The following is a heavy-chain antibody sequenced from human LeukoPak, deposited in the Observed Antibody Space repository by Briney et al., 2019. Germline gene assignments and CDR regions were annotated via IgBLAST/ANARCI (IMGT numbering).Heavy chain of an antibody. D-gene: IGHD1-20*01. V-gene: IGHV3-21*05. J-gene: IGHJ4*02. Sequence: GGSLRLSCAASGFIFSDYSMNWVRQAPGRGLEWLSYIGLDSGFTSYADSVKGRFTISSDTARSSLYLHLNSLRAEDTALYFCARDHNWAFDSWGQGTLVTVSS. CDR2: IGLDSGFT. CDR3: ARDHNWAFDS. CDR1: GFIFSDYS.